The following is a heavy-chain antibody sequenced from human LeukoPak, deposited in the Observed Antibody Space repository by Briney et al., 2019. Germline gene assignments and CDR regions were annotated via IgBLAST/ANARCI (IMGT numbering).Heavy chain of an antibody. CDR2: IYYSGYT. D-gene: IGHD3-10*01. J-gene: IGHJ6*03. Sequence: SETLSLTCTVSGGSISSYYWSWVRQPPGKGLEWIGYIYYSGYTNYNPSLKSRVTISVDTSKNQFSLKLSSVTAADTAVYYCARTTMVRGTYYMDVWGKGTTVTISS. CDR1: GGSISSYY. V-gene: IGHV4-59*01. CDR3: ARTTMVRGTYYMDV.